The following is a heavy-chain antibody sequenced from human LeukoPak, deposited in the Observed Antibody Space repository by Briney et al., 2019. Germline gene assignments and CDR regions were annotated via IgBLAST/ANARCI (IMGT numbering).Heavy chain of an antibody. D-gene: IGHD2-2*01. CDR2: INTNTGNP. Sequence: ASVRVSCKASGYTFTRYGMNWVRQAPGEGLEWMGWINTNTGNPRYAQGFTGRFVFSLDTSASTAYLQISSLKAEDTDVYSCARADYCTSTTCSDTWVVDYWGQGTLVTVSS. J-gene: IGHJ4*02. V-gene: IGHV7-4-1*02. CDR1: GYTFTRYG. CDR3: ARADYCTSTTCSDTWVVDY.